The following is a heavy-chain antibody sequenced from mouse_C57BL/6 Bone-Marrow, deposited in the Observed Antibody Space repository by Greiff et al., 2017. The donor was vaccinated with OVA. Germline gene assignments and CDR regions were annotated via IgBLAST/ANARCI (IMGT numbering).Heavy chain of an antibody. CDR1: GYAFSSYW. V-gene: IGHV1-80*01. CDR2: IYPGDGDT. CDR3: ARRFTTVAAEYFDV. Sequence: QVQLQQSGAELVKPGASVKISCKASGYAFSSYWMNWVKQRPGKGLEWIGQIYPGDGDTNYNGKFKGKATLTVEKSSSTVYLELSRLTSDDSAVYYCARRFTTVAAEYFDVWGTGTTVTVSS. J-gene: IGHJ1*03. D-gene: IGHD1-1*01.